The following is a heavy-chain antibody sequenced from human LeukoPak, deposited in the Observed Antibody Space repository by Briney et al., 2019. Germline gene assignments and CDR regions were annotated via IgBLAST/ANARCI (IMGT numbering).Heavy chain of an antibody. CDR1: GFTFSSYW. CDR3: ARDSGYYDSSGYYPYFDY. D-gene: IGHD3-22*01. Sequence: GGSLRLSCAASGFTFSSYWMHWVRQAPGKGLEWVSRINSDGSSTSYADSVKGRFTLSRDNAKNTLYLQMNSLRAEDTAVYYCARDSGYYDSSGYYPYFDYWGQGTLVTVSS. CDR2: INSDGSST. J-gene: IGHJ4*02. V-gene: IGHV3-74*01.